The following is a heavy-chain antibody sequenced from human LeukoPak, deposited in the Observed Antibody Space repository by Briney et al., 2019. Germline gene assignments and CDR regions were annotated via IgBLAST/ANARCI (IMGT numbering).Heavy chain of an antibody. J-gene: IGHJ4*02. CDR1: GYSIRGGYY. Sequence: SETLSLTCAVSGYSIRGGYYWAWIGQPPGKGLEWIGTMFHNQTTYYNPSLKTRVTLSVDVSQNQFSLKLNSVTATGTAVYYCATNIVVVPAALDHWGQGTLVTASS. CDR3: ATNIVVVPAALDH. V-gene: IGHV4-38-2*01. D-gene: IGHD2-2*01. CDR2: MFHNQTT.